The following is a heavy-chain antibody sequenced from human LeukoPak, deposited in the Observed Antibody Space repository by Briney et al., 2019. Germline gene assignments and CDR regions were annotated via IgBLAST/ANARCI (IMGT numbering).Heavy chain of an antibody. CDR2: ISGSGGST. D-gene: IGHD3-10*01. Sequence: PGGSLRLSCAASGFTSSSYAMSWVRQAPGKGLEWVSGISGSGGSTYYADSVKGRFTISRDNSKNTLYLQMNSLRAEDTALYYCAKRRSSGSYYNFDYWGQGTLVTVSS. J-gene: IGHJ4*02. V-gene: IGHV3-23*01. CDR3: AKRRSSGSYYNFDY. CDR1: GFTSSSYA.